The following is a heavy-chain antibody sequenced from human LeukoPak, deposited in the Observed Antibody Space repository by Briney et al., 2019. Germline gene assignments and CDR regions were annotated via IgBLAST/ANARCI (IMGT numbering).Heavy chain of an antibody. D-gene: IGHD5-18*01. CDR3: AEAGYSYPCYFDY. Sequence: GGSLRLSCAASGFTFSSYAMSWVRQAPGKGLEWVSAISGSGGSTYYADSVKGRFTISRDNSKNTLYLQMNSLRAEDTAVYYCAEAGYSYPCYFDYWGQGTLVTVSS. CDR1: GFTFSSYA. V-gene: IGHV3-23*01. CDR2: ISGSGGST. J-gene: IGHJ4*02.